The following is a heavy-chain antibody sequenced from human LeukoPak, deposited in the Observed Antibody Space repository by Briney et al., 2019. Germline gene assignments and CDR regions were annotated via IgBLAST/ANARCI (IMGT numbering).Heavy chain of an antibody. Sequence: SQTLSLTCTVSGGSISSGGYYWSWIRQHPGKGRDWIGYIYYSGSTYYNPSLKSRLTISVDTSKNQFSLKLSSVTAADTAVYYCARDRGYSYGNFDFWGQGILVTVSS. V-gene: IGHV4-31*03. CDR3: ARDRGYSYGNFDF. CDR2: IYYSGST. CDR1: GGSISSGGYY. D-gene: IGHD5-18*01. J-gene: IGHJ4*02.